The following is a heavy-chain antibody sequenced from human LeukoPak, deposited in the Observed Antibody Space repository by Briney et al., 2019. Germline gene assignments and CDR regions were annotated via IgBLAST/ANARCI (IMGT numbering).Heavy chain of an antibody. D-gene: IGHD6-19*01. CDR2: ISSSSSYI. Sequence: GGSLRFSCAASGFTFSSYTMNWVRQAPGKGLEWVSSISSSSSYIYYADSVKGRFTISRDNAKNSLYLQMNSLGAEDTAVYYCARSTVAATVAFDIWGQGTMVTVSS. CDR1: GFTFSSYT. V-gene: IGHV3-21*01. CDR3: ARSTVAATVAFDI. J-gene: IGHJ3*02.